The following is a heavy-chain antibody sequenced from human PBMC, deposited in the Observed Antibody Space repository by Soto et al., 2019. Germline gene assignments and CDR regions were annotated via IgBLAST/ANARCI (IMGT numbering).Heavy chain of an antibody. V-gene: IGHV4-34*01. CDR3: ARGLFGSSWSGFDY. Sequence: QVQLQQWGAGLLKPSETLSLTCAVYGGSFSGYYWSWIRQPPGKGLGWIGEINHSGSTNYNPSLKSRVTISVDTSKNQFSLKLSSVTAADTAVYYCARGLFGSSWSGFDYWGQGTLVTVSS. D-gene: IGHD6-13*01. CDR1: GGSFSGYY. J-gene: IGHJ4*02. CDR2: INHSGST.